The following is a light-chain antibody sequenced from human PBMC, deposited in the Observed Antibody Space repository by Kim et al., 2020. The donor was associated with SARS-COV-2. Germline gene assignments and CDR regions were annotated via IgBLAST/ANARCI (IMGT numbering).Light chain of an antibody. CDR2: SNN. CDR3: AAWDDSLSGWV. J-gene: IGLJ3*02. Sequence: GQRVTISCSGSSSNIGKNSVYWYQQLPGTAPKHLIYSNNRRPSGVPDRFSGSKSGTSASLAISGLRSEDEADYYCAAWDDSLSGWVFGGGTQLTVL. V-gene: IGLV1-47*02. CDR1: SSNIGKNS.